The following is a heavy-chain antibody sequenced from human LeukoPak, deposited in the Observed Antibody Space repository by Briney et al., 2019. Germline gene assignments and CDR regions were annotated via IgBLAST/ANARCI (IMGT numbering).Heavy chain of an antibody. D-gene: IGHD6-19*01. CDR2: ISGSGGST. J-gene: IGHJ4*02. CDR1: GFTFSGYT. CDR3: AKRDSSGSLPRLFDY. V-gene: IGHV3-23*01. Sequence: PGGFLRLSCAASGFTFSGYTMSWVRQAPGKGLEWVSAISGSGGSTSSADSVKGRFTISRDNSKNTLYLQMNSLRAEDTAVYYCAKRDSSGSLPRLFDYWGQGTLVTVSS.